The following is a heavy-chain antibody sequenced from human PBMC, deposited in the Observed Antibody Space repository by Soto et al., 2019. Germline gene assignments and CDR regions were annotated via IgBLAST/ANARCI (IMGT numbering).Heavy chain of an antibody. V-gene: IGHV4-59*01. CDR1: GYSNSNYY. CDR2: IFYSGNT. J-gene: IGHJ4*02. CDR3: ASEDGNNFVPFDN. D-gene: IGHD6-6*01. Sequence: SETLSLTCTASGYSNSNYYWSWFRQPPGKGLEWIGYIFYSGNTNYNPSLKSRVSISVGTSKNQFSLKLSSVTAADTAVYFCASEDGNNFVPFDNWGQGTLVTVSS.